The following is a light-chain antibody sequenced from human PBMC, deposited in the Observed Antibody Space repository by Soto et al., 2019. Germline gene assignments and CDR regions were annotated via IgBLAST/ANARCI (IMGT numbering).Light chain of an antibody. CDR3: QKYATSPTT. CDR2: GTS. J-gene: IGKJ5*01. V-gene: IGKV3-20*01. CDR1: QIVDSY. Sequence: EIVLTQSPDTLSLSPGERATVSCRASQIVDSYLAWYQHKPGQAPRLLIYGTSSRAIGIPGRFSGSGSGTDFTLTISRVEPEDFAVYYCQKYATSPTTFGQGARLDNK.